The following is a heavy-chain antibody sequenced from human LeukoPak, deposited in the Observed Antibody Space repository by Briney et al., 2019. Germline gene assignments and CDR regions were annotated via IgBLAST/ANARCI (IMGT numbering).Heavy chain of an antibody. V-gene: IGHV3-48*01. D-gene: IGHD1-26*01. CDR1: GFTSNRNS. CDR2: ITSSSTTI. Sequence: GGPLRLSCAASGFTSNRNSMNWVRQAPGKGLEWVSYITSSSTTIYYADSVKGRFTISRDNAKNSLYLQMNSLRAEDTAMYYCARDLMGATSGGYWGQGTLVTVSS. J-gene: IGHJ4*02. CDR3: ARDLMGATSGGY.